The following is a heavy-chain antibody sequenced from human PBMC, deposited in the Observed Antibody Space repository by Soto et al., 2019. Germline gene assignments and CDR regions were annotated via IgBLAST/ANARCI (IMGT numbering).Heavy chain of an antibody. J-gene: IGHJ6*02. Sequence: SETLSLTCAVYGGSFSGYYWSWIRQPPGEGLEWIGEINHSGSTNYNPSLKSRVTISVDTSKNQFSLKLSSVTAADTAVYYCARGGGPVGRGVLYYYGMDVWGQGTTVTVSS. CDR2: INHSGST. CDR1: GGSFSGYY. D-gene: IGHD3-10*01. CDR3: ARGGGPVGRGVLYYYGMDV. V-gene: IGHV4-34*01.